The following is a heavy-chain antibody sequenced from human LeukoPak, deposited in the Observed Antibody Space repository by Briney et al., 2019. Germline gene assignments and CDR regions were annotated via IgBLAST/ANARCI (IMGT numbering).Heavy chain of an antibody. J-gene: IGHJ6*02. D-gene: IGHD2-2*01. CDR2: ISAYNGNT. V-gene: IGHV1-18*01. Sequence: GASVKVSCKASGYTFTSYGISWVRQAPGQGLEWMGWISAYNGNTNYAQKLQGRVTMTTDTSTSTAYMELRSLRSDDTAVYYCARDRFVVVPAAKRYYYYGMDVWGQGTTVTVSS. CDR1: GYTFTSYG. CDR3: ARDRFVVVPAAKRYYYYGMDV.